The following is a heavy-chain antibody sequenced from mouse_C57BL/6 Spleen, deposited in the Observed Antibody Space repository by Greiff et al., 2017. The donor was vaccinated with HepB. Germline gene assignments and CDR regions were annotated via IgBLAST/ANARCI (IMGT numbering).Heavy chain of an antibody. CDR2: IDPSDSET. Sequence: VKLQQPGAELVRPGSSVKLSCKASGYTFTSYWMHWVKQRPIQGLEWIGNIDPSDSETHYNQKFKDKATLTVDKSSSTAYMQLSSLTSEDSAVYYCARGYYYGSSYWYFDVWGTGTTVTVSS. V-gene: IGHV1-52*01. J-gene: IGHJ1*03. CDR1: GYTFTSYW. CDR3: ARGYYYGSSYWYFDV. D-gene: IGHD1-1*01.